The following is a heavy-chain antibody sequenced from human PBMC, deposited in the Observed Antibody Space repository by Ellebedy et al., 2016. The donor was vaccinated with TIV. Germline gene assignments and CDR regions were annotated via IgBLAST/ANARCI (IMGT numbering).Heavy chain of an antibody. CDR3: ARRAVPAATMYYFDY. V-gene: IGHV3-74*01. Sequence: GESLKISCAASGFTFSSYWMHWVRQAPGKGLVWVSHINGDGSNTNYADSVKGRFTISRDNAKNTLYLQMNSLRAEDTAVYYCARRAVPAATMYYFDYWGQGTLVTVSS. D-gene: IGHD2-2*01. J-gene: IGHJ4*02. CDR2: INGDGSNT. CDR1: GFTFSSYW.